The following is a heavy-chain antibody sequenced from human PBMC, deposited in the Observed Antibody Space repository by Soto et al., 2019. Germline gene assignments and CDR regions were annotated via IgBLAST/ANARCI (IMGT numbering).Heavy chain of an antibody. CDR2: IYWDDDK. CDR3: AHSTETDMALDD. V-gene: IGHV2-5*02. Sequence: QITLKESGPTLVKPTQTLAMTCSFSRFRRSTSGVGVGWIRQPPGKALEWLALIYWDDDKFYSPSLNSRLTITKDTSKNQVVLTMTNMDPADTATYYCAHSTETDMALDDWGQGTLVTVST. CDR1: RFRRSTSGVG. D-gene: IGHD5-18*01. J-gene: IGHJ4*02.